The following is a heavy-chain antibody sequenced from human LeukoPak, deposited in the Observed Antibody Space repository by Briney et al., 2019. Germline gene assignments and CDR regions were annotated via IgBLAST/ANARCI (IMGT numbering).Heavy chain of an antibody. CDR1: GFTFSNYS. J-gene: IGHJ4*02. CDR2: ISYDGSNK. Sequence: PGGSLRLSCAASGFTFSNYSMNWVRQAPGEGLEWVAVISYDGSNKYYADSVKGRFTISRDNSKNTLYLQMNSLRAEDTAVYYCAKDPSGWSYFDYWGQGTLVTVSS. CDR3: AKDPSGWSYFDY. D-gene: IGHD6-19*01. V-gene: IGHV3-30*18.